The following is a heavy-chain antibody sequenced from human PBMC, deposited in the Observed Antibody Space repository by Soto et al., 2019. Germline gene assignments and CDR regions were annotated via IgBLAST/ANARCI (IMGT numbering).Heavy chain of an antibody. D-gene: IGHD6-13*01. CDR3: AKVTRYRSSWAPWALDGMHV. J-gene: IGHJ6*02. V-gene: IGHV3-23*01. CDR2: ISGSGGST. Sequence: GGSLRLSCAASGFTFSSYAMSWVRQAPGKGLEWVSAISGSGGSTYYADSVKGRFTISRDNSKNTLYMQMNSLRAEDTAVYYCAKVTRYRSSWAPWALDGMHVCGQGTTVTVSS. CDR1: GFTFSSYA.